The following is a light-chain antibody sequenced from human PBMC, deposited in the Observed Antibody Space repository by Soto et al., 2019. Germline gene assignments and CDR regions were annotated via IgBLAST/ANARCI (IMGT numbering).Light chain of an antibody. CDR3: LQHNSYPIT. CDR2: AAS. J-gene: IGKJ5*01. CDR1: QSISSW. Sequence: DIQMTQSPSTLSASVGDSVTITCRASQSISSWLAWYQQKPGKAPKLLIYAASSLQSGVPSRFSGSGSGTEFTLTISSLQPEDFETYYCLQHNSYPITFGQGTRLEIK. V-gene: IGKV1-5*01.